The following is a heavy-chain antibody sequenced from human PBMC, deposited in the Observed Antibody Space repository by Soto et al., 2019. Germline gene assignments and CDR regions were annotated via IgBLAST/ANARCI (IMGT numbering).Heavy chain of an antibody. V-gene: IGHV3-7*01. CDR3: ARDETYYDFWSGYSSPAYYMDV. CDR1: GFTFSSYW. CDR2: IKQDGSEK. D-gene: IGHD3-3*01. Sequence: GGSLRLSCAASGFTFSSYWMSWVRQAPGKGLEWVANIKQDGSEKYYVDSVKGRFTISRDNAKNSLYLQMNSLRAEDTAVYYCARDETYYDFWSGYSSPAYYMDVWGKGTTVTVSS. J-gene: IGHJ6*03.